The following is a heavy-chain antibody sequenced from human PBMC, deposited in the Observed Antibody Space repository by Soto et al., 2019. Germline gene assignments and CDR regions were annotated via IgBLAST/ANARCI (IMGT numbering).Heavy chain of an antibody. Sequence: GGSLRLSCSASGFTVSSYEMNWVRQAPGKGLEWVSYISSSGSTIYYADSVKGRFTISRDNAKNSLYLQMNSLRAEDTAVYYCARVGAVAVDFDYWGQGTLVTVSS. D-gene: IGHD6-19*01. V-gene: IGHV3-48*03. CDR1: GFTVSSYE. CDR2: ISSSGSTI. J-gene: IGHJ4*02. CDR3: ARVGAVAVDFDY.